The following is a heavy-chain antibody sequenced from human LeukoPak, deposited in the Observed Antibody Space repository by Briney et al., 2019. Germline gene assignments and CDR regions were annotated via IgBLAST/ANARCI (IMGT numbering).Heavy chain of an antibody. D-gene: IGHD5-24*01. CDR3: ARAAGRDGYNYGY. CDR1: GGSFSGYY. Sequence: PSETLSLTCAVYGGSFSGYYWSWIRQPPGKGLEWIGEINHSRSTNYNPSLKSRVTISVDTSKNQFSLKLSSVTAADTAVYYCARAAGRDGYNYGYWGQGTLVTVSS. J-gene: IGHJ4*02. V-gene: IGHV4-34*01. CDR2: INHSRST.